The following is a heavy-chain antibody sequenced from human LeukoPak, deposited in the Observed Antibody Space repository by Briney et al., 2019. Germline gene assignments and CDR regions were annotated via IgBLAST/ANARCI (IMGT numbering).Heavy chain of an antibody. CDR1: GGSIRSSNSY. CDR3: ARHAGSYYTYNFDY. Sequence: SETLSLTCTVSGGSIRSSNSYWGWIRQPPGKGLEWIGSMYSSGSTNCKPSLRSRVTISLDTSKNQFSLKLSSVTAADTAVYYCARHAGSYYTYNFDYWGQGTLVTVSS. CDR2: MYSSGST. D-gene: IGHD3-22*01. V-gene: IGHV4-39*01. J-gene: IGHJ4*02.